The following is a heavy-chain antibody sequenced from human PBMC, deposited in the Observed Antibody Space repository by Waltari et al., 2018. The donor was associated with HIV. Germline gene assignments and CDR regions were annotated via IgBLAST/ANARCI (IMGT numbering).Heavy chain of an antibody. J-gene: IGHJ4*02. Sequence: QVQLVQSGAEVKKPGASVKVSCKTSGSSFTAYYMHWVRQAPGQGLEWMGWSDPSTCGTNYGLKWKGRVTMTWETSISTICMDLNRRTADDTAIYYCARPVAATFYFDYWGQGTLVTVSS. CDR2: SDPSTCGT. CDR3: ARPVAATFYFDY. CDR1: GSSFTAYY. V-gene: IGHV1-2*02. D-gene: IGHD6-19*01.